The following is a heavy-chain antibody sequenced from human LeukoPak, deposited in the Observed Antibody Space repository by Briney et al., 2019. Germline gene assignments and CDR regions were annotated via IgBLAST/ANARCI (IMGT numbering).Heavy chain of an antibody. Sequence: GGSLRLSCAASGFTISSSQMHWVRQAPGKGLVWVSRILRDETHTNYADSVRGRFTISRDNANNMLFPQMNSLRGEDTAVYFCTRDPGSDSRDWYFDVWGRGTLVTVSS. CDR1: GFTISSSQ. CDR2: ILRDETHT. D-gene: IGHD6-25*01. J-gene: IGHJ2*01. CDR3: TRDPGSDSRDWYFDV. V-gene: IGHV3-74*01.